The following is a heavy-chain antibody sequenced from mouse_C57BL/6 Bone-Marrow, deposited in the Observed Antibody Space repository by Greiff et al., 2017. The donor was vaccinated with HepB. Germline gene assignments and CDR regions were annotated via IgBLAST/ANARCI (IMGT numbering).Heavy chain of an antibody. V-gene: IGHV7-3*01. CDR1: GFTFTDYY. CDR3: ASYKLDYFDY. Sequence: EVKVVESGGGLVQPGGSLSLSCAASGFTFTDYYMSWVRQPPGKALEWLGFIRNKANGYTTEYSASVKGRFTISRDNSQSILYLQMNALRAEDSATYYCASYKLDYFDYWGQGTTLTVSS. J-gene: IGHJ2*01. CDR2: IRNKANGYTT.